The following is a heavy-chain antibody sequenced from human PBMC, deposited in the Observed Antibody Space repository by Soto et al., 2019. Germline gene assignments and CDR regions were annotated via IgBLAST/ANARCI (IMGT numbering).Heavy chain of an antibody. J-gene: IGHJ6*02. CDR2: IISIFGTP. CDR1: GGTFSNSA. CDR3: ARGLLERRHRDVAFYDYGMDV. Sequence: SVKVSCKASGGTFSNSAISWVRQAPGQGLEWVGGIISIFGTPHYAQKFQGRVTIAADESTGTSYMELSSLRSDDTAVYYCARGLLERRHRDVAFYDYGMDVWG. V-gene: IGHV1-69*13. D-gene: IGHD1-1*01.